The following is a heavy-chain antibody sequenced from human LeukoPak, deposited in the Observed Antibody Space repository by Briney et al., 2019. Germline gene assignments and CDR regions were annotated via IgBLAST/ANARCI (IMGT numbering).Heavy chain of an antibody. V-gene: IGHV3-30-3*01. CDR3: ASHTSRYSSGWYWN. J-gene: IGHJ4*02. CDR2: ISYDGSNK. Sequence: GGSLRLSCAASGFTFSSYAMHWVRQAPGKGLEWVAVISYDGSNKYYADSVKGRFTISRDNSKNTLYLQMNSLRAEDTAVYYCASHTSRYSSGWYWNWGQGTLVTVSS. D-gene: IGHD6-19*01. CDR1: GFTFSSYA.